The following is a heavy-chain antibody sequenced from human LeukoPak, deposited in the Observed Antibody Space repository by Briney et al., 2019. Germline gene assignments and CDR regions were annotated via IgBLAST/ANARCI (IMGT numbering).Heavy chain of an antibody. CDR2: IYYSGST. CDR1: GGSFSRGSYY. J-gene: IGHJ5*02. CDR3: ARDLGTFYGDYGWFDP. D-gene: IGHD4-17*01. Sequence: PSETLSLTCTVSGGSFSRGSYYWSWIRQPPGKGLEWIGYIYYSGSTNYNPSLKSRVTISVDTSKNQFSLKLSSVTAADTAVYYCARDLGTFYGDYGWFDPWGQGTLVTVSS. V-gene: IGHV4-61*01.